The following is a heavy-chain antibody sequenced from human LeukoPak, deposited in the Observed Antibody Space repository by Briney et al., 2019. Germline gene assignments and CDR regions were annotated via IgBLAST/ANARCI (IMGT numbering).Heavy chain of an antibody. CDR3: AKVEFDSSSWDYFDY. D-gene: IGHD6-13*01. CDR1: GFTVSSNY. V-gene: IGHV3-53*01. J-gene: IGHJ4*02. Sequence: GGSLRLSCTASGFTVSSNYMSWVRQAPGKGLEWVSVIYSGGTTYYADSVKGRFTISRDNSKNTLYLQMNSLRAEDTAVYYCAKVEFDSSSWDYFDYWGQGTLVTVSS. CDR2: IYSGGTT.